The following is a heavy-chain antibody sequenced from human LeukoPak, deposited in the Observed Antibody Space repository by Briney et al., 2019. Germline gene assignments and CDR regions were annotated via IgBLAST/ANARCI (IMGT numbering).Heavy chain of an antibody. D-gene: IGHD3-10*01. V-gene: IGHV3-7*03. CDR1: GFTFGSYW. J-gene: IGHJ4*02. CDR2: IKQDGSEK. CDR3: AAQLWFGELYVY. Sequence: GALRLSCAASGFTFGSYWMSWVRQAPGKGLEWVANIKQDGSEKYYVDSVKGRFTISRDNAKNSLYLQMNSLRAEDTAVYYCAAQLWFGELYVYWGQGTLVTVSS.